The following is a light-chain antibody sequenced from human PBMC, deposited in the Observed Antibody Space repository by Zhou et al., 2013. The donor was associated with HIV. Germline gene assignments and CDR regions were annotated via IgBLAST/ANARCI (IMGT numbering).Light chain of an antibody. Sequence: EIVMTQSPATLSVSPGERVTLSCRASQSVSNNLAWYQQRPGQTPSLLIYGASTRATGIPARFSGSGSGTEFTLTINSMLSEDFAVYYCQQYNNWPWTFGLGTKVEIK. CDR1: QSVSNN. CDR3: QQYNNWPWT. J-gene: IGKJ1*01. V-gene: IGKV3-15*01. CDR2: GAS.